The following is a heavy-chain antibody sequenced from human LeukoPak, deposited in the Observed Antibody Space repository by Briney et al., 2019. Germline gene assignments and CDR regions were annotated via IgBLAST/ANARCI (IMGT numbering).Heavy chain of an antibody. D-gene: IGHD3-22*01. CDR2: ISAYNGNT. CDR1: GYTFTSYG. CDR3: ARLHDSSGYGYAFDI. V-gene: IGHV1-18*01. Sequence: GASVKVSCKASGYTFTSYGISWVRQAPGQGLEWMGWISAYNGNTNYAQKLQGRVTMTTDTSTSTAYMELRSLRSDDTAVYYCARLHDSSGYGYAFDIWSQGTMVTVSS. J-gene: IGHJ3*02.